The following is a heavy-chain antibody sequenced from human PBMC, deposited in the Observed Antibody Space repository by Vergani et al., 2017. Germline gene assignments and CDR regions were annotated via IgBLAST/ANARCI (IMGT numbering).Heavy chain of an antibody. V-gene: IGHV3-30-3*01. J-gene: IGHJ6*03. CDR1: GFALNRHA. Sequence: QVQLVESGGGVVQPGTSLRLSCVVSGFALNRHAMYWVRQAPGKGLEWVVGISFDGTNEYYPDLVKGRFTISRDIAKNTLYLQVRSLRAEDTAVYYCARSIAAAGYYYYYYMDVWGKGTTVTVSS. D-gene: IGHD6-13*01. CDR2: ISFDGTNE. CDR3: ARSIAAAGYYYYYYMDV.